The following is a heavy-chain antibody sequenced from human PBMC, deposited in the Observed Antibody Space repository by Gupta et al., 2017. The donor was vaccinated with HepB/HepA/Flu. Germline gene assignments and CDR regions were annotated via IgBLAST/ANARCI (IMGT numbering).Heavy chain of an antibody. J-gene: IGHJ4*02. CDR3: ARDLDWAFDY. V-gene: IGHV3-48*02. CDR1: GFTFRTSN. D-gene: IGHD3/OR15-3a*01. CDR2: ISTGSKTI. Sequence: EVQLVASGGGFVQPGGSLRLYCAASGFTFRTSNMNWVRQAPGKGLEWVSYISTGSKTIYYADSVKGRFTISRDNAKNSLSLQMHSLRDEDTAVYYCARDLDWAFDYWGQGTLVTVSS.